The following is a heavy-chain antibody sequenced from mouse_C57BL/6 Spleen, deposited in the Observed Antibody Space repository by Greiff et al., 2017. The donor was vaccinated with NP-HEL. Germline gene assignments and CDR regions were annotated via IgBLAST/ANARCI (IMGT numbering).Heavy chain of an antibody. D-gene: IGHD1-1*01. Sequence: VQLQQSGDELVKPGASVKLYCKASGYTFTSCWMQWVNQRHRQGLEWIGEIDPSDSYPNSRQKFKGKATLTVDTSSSTAYMHLSSLKTEDSAVYYVARATLVATGYAYSWGQGTTLTVSS. CDR1: GYTFTSCW. J-gene: IGHJ2*01. V-gene: IGHV1-50*01. CDR2: IDPSDSYP. CDR3: ARATLVATGYAYS.